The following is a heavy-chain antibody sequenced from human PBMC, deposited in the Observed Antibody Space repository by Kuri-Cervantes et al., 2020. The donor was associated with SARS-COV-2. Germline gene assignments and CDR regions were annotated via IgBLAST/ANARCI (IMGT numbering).Heavy chain of an antibody. Sequence: ASVKVSCKASGYTFTGYYMHWVRQAPGQGLEWMGWINPNSGGTNYAQKFQGWVTMTRDTSISTVYMDLSRLRSDDTAVYYCARSTPSRRLVVISQGGAFDIWGQGTMVTVSS. CDR2: INPNSGGT. CDR1: GYTFTGYY. CDR3: ARSTPSRRLVVISQGGAFDI. V-gene: IGHV1-2*04. J-gene: IGHJ3*02. D-gene: IGHD3-22*01.